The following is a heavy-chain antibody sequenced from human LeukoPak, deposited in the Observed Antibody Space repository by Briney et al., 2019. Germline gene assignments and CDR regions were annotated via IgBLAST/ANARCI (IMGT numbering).Heavy chain of an antibody. Sequence: ASVKVSCKASGYTFTTYAMNWVRQAPGQGLEWMGWINTNTGNPTYAQGFTGRFVFSLDTSVSTAYLQISSLKAEDTAVYYCARDLMGIAYRGAFYYWGQGTLVTVSS. V-gene: IGHV7-4-1*02. CDR1: GYTFTTYA. J-gene: IGHJ4*02. CDR3: ARDLMGIAYRGAFYY. D-gene: IGHD6-13*01. CDR2: INTNTGNP.